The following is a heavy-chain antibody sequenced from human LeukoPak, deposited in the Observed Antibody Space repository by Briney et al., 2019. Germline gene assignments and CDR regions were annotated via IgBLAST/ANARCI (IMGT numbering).Heavy chain of an antibody. CDR3: AKEGKSSSWANDAFDI. V-gene: IGHV3-21*04. Sequence: PGGSLRLSCAGSGFTFDSYSMNWVRQAPGKGLEWVSSISGGSGYIYYADSVKGRFTISRDNSKNTLYLQMNSLRAEDTAVYYCAKEGKSSSWANDAFDIWGQGTMVTVSS. D-gene: IGHD6-13*01. CDR2: ISGGSGYI. J-gene: IGHJ3*02. CDR1: GFTFDSYS.